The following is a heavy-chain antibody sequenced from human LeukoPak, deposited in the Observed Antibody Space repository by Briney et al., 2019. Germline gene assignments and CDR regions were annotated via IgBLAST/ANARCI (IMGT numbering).Heavy chain of an antibody. D-gene: IGHD6-6*01. CDR3: ARDIEDSSSEGVRFDP. Sequence: ASVKVSCKASGYTFTSYYMHWVRQAPGQGLEWMGIINPSGGSTSYAQKFQGRVTMTRDMSTSTVYMELGSLRSEDTAVYYCARDIEDSSSEGVRFDPWGQGTLVTVSS. V-gene: IGHV1-46*01. J-gene: IGHJ5*02. CDR2: INPSGGST. CDR1: GYTFTSYY.